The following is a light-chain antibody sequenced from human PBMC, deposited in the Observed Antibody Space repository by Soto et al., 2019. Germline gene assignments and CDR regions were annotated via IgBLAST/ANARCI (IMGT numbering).Light chain of an antibody. J-gene: IGLJ3*02. CDR2: DTS. V-gene: IGLV7-46*01. CDR3: LLSYSGARV. CDR1: TGAVTSGHY. Sequence: QAVVTQEPSLTVSPGGTVTLTCGSNTGAVTSGHYPYWFQQKPGQAPRTVIYDTSNRHSWTPARLSGSLLGDKAALSLSGAEPEDEAEYYCLLSYSGARVFGGGTKVTVL.